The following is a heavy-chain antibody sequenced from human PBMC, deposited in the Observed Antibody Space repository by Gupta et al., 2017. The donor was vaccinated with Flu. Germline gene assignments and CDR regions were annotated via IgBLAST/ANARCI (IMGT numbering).Heavy chain of an antibody. V-gene: IGHV3-74*01. Sequence: EVQLVESGGGLVQPGGSLRLSCAASGFTFSRSIMHWVRQAPGEGPVWVARIKTDGTTNYADSVEGRFTVSRDNAESTFYLQMNSLRVEDTAVYYCAKDGDWDLDYWGRGTLVTVSS. J-gene: IGHJ4*02. D-gene: IGHD3/OR15-3a*01. CDR2: IKTDGTT. CDR3: AKDGDWDLDY. CDR1: GFTFSRSI.